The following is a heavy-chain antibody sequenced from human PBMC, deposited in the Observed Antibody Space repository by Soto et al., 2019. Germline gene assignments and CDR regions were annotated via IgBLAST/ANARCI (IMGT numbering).Heavy chain of an antibody. V-gene: IGHV1-24*01. Sequence: SVKVSCKVSGYTLTELSIHWVRQAPGKGLEWMAGFDPEDGETIYAQKFQGRVSMTEDTSTDTTYMELSSLRSEDTAVYYCATKVYYDSRGPEDFVMWGQGTMVTVSS. CDR1: GYTLTELS. CDR3: ATKVYYDSRGPEDFVM. CDR2: FDPEDGET. J-gene: IGHJ3*02. D-gene: IGHD3-22*01.